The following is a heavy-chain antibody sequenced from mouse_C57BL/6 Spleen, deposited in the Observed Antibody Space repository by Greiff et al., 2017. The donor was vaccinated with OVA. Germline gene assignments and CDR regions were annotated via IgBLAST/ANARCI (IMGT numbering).Heavy chain of an antibody. V-gene: IGHV1-55*01. Sequence: QVQLKQPGAELVKPGASVKMSCKASGYTFTSYWITWVKQRPGQGLEWIGDIYPGSGSTNYNEKFKSKATLTVDTSSSTAYMQLSSLTSEDSAVYYCARWTLSYGSSLYYYAMDYWGQGTSVTVSS. CDR1: GYTFTSYW. CDR3: ARWTLSYGSSLYYYAMDY. J-gene: IGHJ4*01. D-gene: IGHD1-1*01. CDR2: IYPGSGST.